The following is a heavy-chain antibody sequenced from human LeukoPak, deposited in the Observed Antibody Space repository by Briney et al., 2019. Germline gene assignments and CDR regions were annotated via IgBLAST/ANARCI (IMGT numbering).Heavy chain of an antibody. CDR1: GGSFNGNY. Sequence: PAKTLSLTWAVYGGSFNGNYWSWIRQPPGKGLEWIGEINHSGSTNYNPSLKSRVTISVDTSKIQFSLKLSSVTAADTAVYYCARDAPGRAVAGNDYWGQGTLVTVSS. CDR3: ARDAPGRAVAGNDY. CDR2: INHSGST. V-gene: IGHV4-34*01. J-gene: IGHJ4*02. D-gene: IGHD6-19*01.